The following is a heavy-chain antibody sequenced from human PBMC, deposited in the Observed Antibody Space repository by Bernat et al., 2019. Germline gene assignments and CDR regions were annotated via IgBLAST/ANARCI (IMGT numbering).Heavy chain of an antibody. Sequence: EVQLVESGGGLVQPGGSLRLSCAASGFIFSTYSMSWVRQAPGKGLEWISYLSGSSTTIYYADSVKGRFTISRDNAKNSLYLQLNSLRADDTAVYYCAKKEWGYSYGHPPPANSWFDPWGQGTLVTVSS. CDR1: GFIFSTYS. D-gene: IGHD5-18*01. CDR2: LSGSSTTI. CDR3: AKKEWGYSYGHPPPANSWFDP. V-gene: IGHV3-48*01. J-gene: IGHJ5*02.